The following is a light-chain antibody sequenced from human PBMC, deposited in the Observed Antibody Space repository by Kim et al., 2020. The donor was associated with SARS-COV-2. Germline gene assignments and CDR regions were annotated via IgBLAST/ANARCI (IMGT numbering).Light chain of an antibody. V-gene: IGKV3-15*01. J-gene: IGKJ5*01. CDR1: QSVNSN. CDR2: GAS. Sequence: SPVESATLSCTASQSVNSNLAWYQQKPGQAPTLLIYGASSRATGTPARFSGSGSGTEFTLTISSLQAEDFALYYCQQYNNWPPITFGQGTRLEIK. CDR3: QQYNNWPPIT.